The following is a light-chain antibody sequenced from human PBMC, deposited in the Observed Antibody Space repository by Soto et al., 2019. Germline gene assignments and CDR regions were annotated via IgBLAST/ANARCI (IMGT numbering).Light chain of an antibody. CDR3: QQYNSYSGT. CDR2: KAS. J-gene: IGKJ3*01. V-gene: IGKV1-5*03. CDR1: QSISSW. Sequence: DIQMTQSPSTLSAFVGDRVTITCRASQSISSWLAWYQQKPGKAPKLLIYKASSLESGVPSRFSGSGSGTEFTLTISSLQPDDFATYYCQQYNSYSGTFGPGTKVDIK.